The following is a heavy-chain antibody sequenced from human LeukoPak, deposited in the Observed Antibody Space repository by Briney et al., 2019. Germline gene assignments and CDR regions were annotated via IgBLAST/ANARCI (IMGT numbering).Heavy chain of an antibody. V-gene: IGHV3-48*03. D-gene: IGHD5-18*01. Sequence: PGGSLRLLCAASGFTFSSYEMNWVRQAPGKGLEWVSYIGGPGSNVYYADSVKGRFTVSRDNAMNSLYLQMNSLRAEDTAVYYCVREERDTARLPYYDHWGQGTLVTVSS. J-gene: IGHJ4*02. CDR3: VREERDTARLPYYDH. CDR2: IGGPGSNV. CDR1: GFTFSSYE.